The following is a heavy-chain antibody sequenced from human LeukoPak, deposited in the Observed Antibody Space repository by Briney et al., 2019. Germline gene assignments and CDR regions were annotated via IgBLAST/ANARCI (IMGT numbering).Heavy chain of an antibody. V-gene: IGHV4-34*01. Sequence: SETLSLTCAVFGGSFSGYYWNWIRQPPGKGLEWIGEINYSGSTNYNPSLKSRVTISVDTSKNQFSLKLSSVTAADTAVYYCARAVSSGYYYRIDPWGQGTLVTVSS. CDR1: GGSFSGYY. CDR2: INYSGST. J-gene: IGHJ5*02. CDR3: ARAVSSGYYYRIDP. D-gene: IGHD3-22*01.